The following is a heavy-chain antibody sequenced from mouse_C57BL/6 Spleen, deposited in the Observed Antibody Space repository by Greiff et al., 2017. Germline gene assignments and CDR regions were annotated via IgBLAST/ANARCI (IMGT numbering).Heavy chain of an antibody. CDR1: GYAFSSSW. D-gene: IGHD2-5*01. V-gene: IGHV1-82*01. CDR3: AAYYSNLYDY. J-gene: IGHJ2*01. CDR2: IYPGDGDT. Sequence: QVQLQQSGPELVKPGASVKISCKASGYAFSSSWMNWVKQRPGKGLEWIGRIYPGDGDTNYNGKFKGKATLTADKSSSTAYMQLSSLTSEDSAVFFGAAYYSNLYDYWGQGTTLTVAS.